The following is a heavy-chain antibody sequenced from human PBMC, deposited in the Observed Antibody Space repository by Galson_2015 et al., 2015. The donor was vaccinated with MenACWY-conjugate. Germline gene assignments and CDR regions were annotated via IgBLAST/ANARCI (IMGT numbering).Heavy chain of an antibody. CDR3: AREGGAVMYYYGMDV. CDR2: IYYSGST. V-gene: IGHV4-59*01. Sequence: SETLSLTCTVSGGPISSYYWSWIRQPPGKGLEWIGYIYYSGSTNYNPSLKSRVTISVDTSKNQFSLKLSSVTAADTAVYYCAREGGAVMYYYGMDVWGQGTTVTVSS. D-gene: IGHD3-16*01. CDR1: GGPISSYY. J-gene: IGHJ6*02.